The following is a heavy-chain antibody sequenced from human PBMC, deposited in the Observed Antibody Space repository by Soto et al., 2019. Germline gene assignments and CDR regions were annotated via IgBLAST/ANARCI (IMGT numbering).Heavy chain of an antibody. CDR2: IIPIFGTA. CDR1: GGTFSSYA. CDR3: ARLDSSAYHSHFWFDP. Sequence: QVQLVQSGAEVKKPGSAVKVYCKASGGTFSSYAISWVRQAPGQGLEWMGGIIPIFGTANYAQKFQGRVTITADESTSTAYMELSSLRSEDTAVYYCARLDSSAYHSHFWFDPWGQGTLVTVSS. J-gene: IGHJ5*02. D-gene: IGHD3-22*01. V-gene: IGHV1-69*01.